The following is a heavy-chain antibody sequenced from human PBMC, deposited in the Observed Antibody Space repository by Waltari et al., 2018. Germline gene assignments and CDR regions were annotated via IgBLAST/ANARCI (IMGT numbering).Heavy chain of an antibody. CDR3: ARGRDGYNSFDY. V-gene: IGHV1-69*05. CDR1: GGPFSSYA. D-gene: IGHD5-12*01. J-gene: IGHJ4*02. Sequence: QVQLVQSGAEVKKPGSSVKVSCKASGGPFSSYAISWVRQAPGQGLEWMGGIIPIFETANYAQKFKVRVTITTDESTSTAYMELSSLRSEDTAVYYCARGRDGYNSFDYWGQGTLVTVSS. CDR2: IIPIFETA.